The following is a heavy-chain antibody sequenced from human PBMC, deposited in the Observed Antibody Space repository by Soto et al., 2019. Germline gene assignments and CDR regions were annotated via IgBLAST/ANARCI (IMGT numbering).Heavy chain of an antibody. CDR1: GFSFSNYA. Sequence: EVQLLESGGGWIQPGGSLRLSCAASGFSFSNYAMNWVRQAPGKGLEWVSFISGSGGTTDYADSVRGRFRLSRDNSKNTVEMEMNRLRTEDAAVYFCANGRSALPIFDYWGQGVMVTVSS. J-gene: IGHJ4*02. CDR2: ISGSGGTT. V-gene: IGHV3-23*01. CDR3: ANGRSALPIFDY.